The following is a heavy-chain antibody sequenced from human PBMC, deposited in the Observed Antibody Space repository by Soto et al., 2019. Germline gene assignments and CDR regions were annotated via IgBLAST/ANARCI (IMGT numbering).Heavy chain of an antibody. J-gene: IGHJ4*02. CDR3: STGNWRSRY. D-gene: IGHD1-20*01. CDR2: INHSGST. V-gene: IGHV4-34*01. Sequence: QVQLQQWGAGLLKPSETLSLTCAVYGGSFSGYYWHWIRQPPGKGLEWIGEINHSGSTNYNPSLKSRVTISADTSKNQVSLKLSSVTGADTAVYYCSTGNWRSRYWDQGTLVTVSS. CDR1: GGSFSGYY.